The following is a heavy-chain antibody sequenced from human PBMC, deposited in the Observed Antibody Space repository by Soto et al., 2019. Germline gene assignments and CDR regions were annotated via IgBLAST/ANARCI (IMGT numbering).Heavy chain of an antibody. J-gene: IGHJ4*02. V-gene: IGHV3-74*01. Sequence: EVQLVESGGGLVQPGGSLRLSCAASGLTFSSYWMHWVRQAPGKGLVWVSRIKSDGSSTSYEDSVKGRFTISRDNARNTLYLQMNSLRAEDTAVYYCALSHTVTTDYWGQGTLVTVSS. CDR3: ALSHTVTTDY. CDR2: IKSDGSST. D-gene: IGHD4-17*01. CDR1: GLTFSSYW.